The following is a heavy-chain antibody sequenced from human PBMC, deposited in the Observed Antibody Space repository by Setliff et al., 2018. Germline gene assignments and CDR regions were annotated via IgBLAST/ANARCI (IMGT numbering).Heavy chain of an antibody. J-gene: IGHJ4*02. CDR1: GYTISSGYI. CDR3: ARDLGHGGDSDY. CDR2: IGHTGSI. D-gene: IGHD2-21*02. Sequence: SETLSLTCTVPGYTISSGYIWGWIRQPPGKGLEWVGNIGHTGSINYNPSLKSRLTISRDTSKNQVSLKLNSVTATDTAVYYCARDLGHGGDSDYWGQRILVTVSS. V-gene: IGHV4-38-2*02.